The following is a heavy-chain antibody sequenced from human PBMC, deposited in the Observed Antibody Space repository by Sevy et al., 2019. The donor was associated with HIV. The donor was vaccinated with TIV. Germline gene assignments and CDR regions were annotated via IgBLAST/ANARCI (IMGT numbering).Heavy chain of an antibody. V-gene: IGHV1-2*06. CDR2: INPNSGAT. Sequence: ASVKVSCKTSGFPFAAYYIHWVRQAPGQGLEWMGRINPNSGATKYAQKFQGRVTMTRYTSITTAYMELRRLRSDDTAVYYCTKDREEQPDYWGQGTLVTVSS. CDR3: TKDREEQPDY. J-gene: IGHJ4*02. CDR1: GFPFAAYY.